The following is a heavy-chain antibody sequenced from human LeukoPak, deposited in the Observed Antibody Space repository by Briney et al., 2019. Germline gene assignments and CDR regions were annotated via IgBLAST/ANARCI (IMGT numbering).Heavy chain of an antibody. J-gene: IGHJ4*02. V-gene: IGHV3-23*01. Sequence: GGSLRLSCAASGFTFISYAMTWVRQAPGKGLEWVSAISAGGGTILYADSVKGRFTISRDNPKNTLYLQMNSLRAEDTAVYYCANLGNWNDVRDYWGQGTLVTVSS. CDR1: GFTFISYA. D-gene: IGHD1-20*01. CDR3: ANLGNWNDVRDY. CDR2: ISAGGGTI.